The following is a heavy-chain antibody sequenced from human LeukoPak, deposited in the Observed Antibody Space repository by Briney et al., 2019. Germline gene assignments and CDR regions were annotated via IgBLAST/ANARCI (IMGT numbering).Heavy chain of an antibody. D-gene: IGHD2-8*01. CDR2: IKQDGSEK. V-gene: IGHV3-7*05. J-gene: IGHJ3*02. CDR3: ARIGVYGDAFDI. CDR1: GFTFSRNW. Sequence: WGSHRLSCAASGFTFSRNWMSWVRQAPGKGLEWVANIKQDGSEKKYVDSVKGRFTISRDNAKNSLYLQMNSLRAEDTAVYYCARIGVYGDAFDIRGQGGMVGVSS.